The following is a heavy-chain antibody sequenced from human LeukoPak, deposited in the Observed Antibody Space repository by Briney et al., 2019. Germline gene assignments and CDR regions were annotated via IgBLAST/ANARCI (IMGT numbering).Heavy chain of an antibody. V-gene: IGHV1-18*01. Sequence: GASVKVSCKASGYTFTSYGISWVRQAPGQGLEWMGWISAYNGNTNYAQKLQGRVTMTTDTSTSTAYMELRSLRSDDTAVYYCATFKGIAVAGTPYFDYWGQGTLVTVSS. CDR1: GYTFTSYG. J-gene: IGHJ4*02. D-gene: IGHD6-19*01. CDR3: ATFKGIAVAGTPYFDY. CDR2: ISAYNGNT.